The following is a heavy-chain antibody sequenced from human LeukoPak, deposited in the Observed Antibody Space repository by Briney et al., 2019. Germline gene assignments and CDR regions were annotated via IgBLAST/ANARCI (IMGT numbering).Heavy chain of an antibody. Sequence: ASVKVSCKTSGYTFTSYYIHWVRQAPGQGLEWMGIINPSGGSTSYAQKFQGRVTMTRDTSTTTVYMELSSLRSEDTAVYYCVRPTTVGNAFHIWGQGTMVTVSS. CDR3: VRPTTVGNAFHI. J-gene: IGHJ3*02. D-gene: IGHD4-23*01. CDR1: GYTFTSYY. CDR2: INPSGGST. V-gene: IGHV1-46*01.